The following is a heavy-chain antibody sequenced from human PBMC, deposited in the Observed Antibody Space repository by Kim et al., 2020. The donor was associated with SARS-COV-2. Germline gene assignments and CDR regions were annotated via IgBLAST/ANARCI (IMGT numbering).Heavy chain of an antibody. V-gene: IGHV3-49*04. D-gene: IGHD3-10*01. J-gene: IGHJ4*02. Sequence: GGSLRLSCTASGFTFGDYAMSWVRQAPGKGLEWVGFIRSKAYGGTTEYAASVKGRFTISRDDSKSIAYLQMNSLKTEDTAVYYCTSYGSGSPGFYFDYWGQGTLVTVSS. CDR1: GFTFGDYA. CDR3: TSYGSGSPGFYFDY. CDR2: IRSKAYGGTT.